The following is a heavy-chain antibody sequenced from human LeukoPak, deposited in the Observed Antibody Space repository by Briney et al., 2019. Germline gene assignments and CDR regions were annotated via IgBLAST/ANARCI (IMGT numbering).Heavy chain of an antibody. J-gene: IGHJ4*02. CDR1: GFTFSDHY. CDR2: IKQDGSEK. Sequence: GGSLRLSCVASGFTFSDHYMDWVRQAPGKGLEWVANIKQDGSEKYYVDSVKGRFTISRDNAKNSLYLQMNSLRAEDTAVYYCARGRTQGDYWGQGTLVTVSS. CDR3: ARGRTQGDY. V-gene: IGHV3-7*03.